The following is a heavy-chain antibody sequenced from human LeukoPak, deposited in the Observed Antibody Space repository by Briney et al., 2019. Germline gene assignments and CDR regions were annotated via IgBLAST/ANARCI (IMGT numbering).Heavy chain of an antibody. CDR1: GGSFSGYY. D-gene: IGHD5-12*01. J-gene: IGHJ4*02. Sequence: SETLSLTCAVYGGSFSGYYWSWTRPPPGKGLEWIGEINHSGSTNYNPSLKSRVTISVDTSKNQFSLKLSSVTAADTAVYYCARGGYSGYVDYWGQGTLVTVSS. CDR3: ARGGYSGYVDY. CDR2: INHSGST. V-gene: IGHV4-34*01.